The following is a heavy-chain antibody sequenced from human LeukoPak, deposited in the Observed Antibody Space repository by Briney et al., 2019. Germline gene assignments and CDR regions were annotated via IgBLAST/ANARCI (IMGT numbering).Heavy chain of an antibody. CDR3: ARDRDGYNSYFDY. Sequence: SETLSLTCTVSGVSISSYYWSWIRQPPGKGLEWIGYIYYSGSTNYNPSLKSRVTISVDTSKNQFSLKLSSVTAADTAVYYCARDRDGYNSYFDYWGQGTLVTVSS. V-gene: IGHV4-59*01. D-gene: IGHD5-24*01. J-gene: IGHJ4*02. CDR1: GVSISSYY. CDR2: IYYSGST.